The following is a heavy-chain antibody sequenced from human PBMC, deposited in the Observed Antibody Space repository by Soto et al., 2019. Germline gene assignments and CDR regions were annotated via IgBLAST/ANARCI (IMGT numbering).Heavy chain of an antibody. CDR1: GRSISSVNYY. V-gene: IGHV4-30-4*01. CDR2: IYYSGNT. J-gene: IGHJ4*02. D-gene: IGHD2-15*01. CDR3: ARYGSGECNDGTCYSLFDY. Sequence: QVQLQESGPGLVKPSQTLSLTCTVSGRSISSVNYYWSWIRQPPGRGLEWIGYIYYSGNTYYNPSLTHRVTISVDPSKNQFSRKLSSVTAADTAVYYRARYGSGECNDGTCYSLFDYWGQGTLVTVSS.